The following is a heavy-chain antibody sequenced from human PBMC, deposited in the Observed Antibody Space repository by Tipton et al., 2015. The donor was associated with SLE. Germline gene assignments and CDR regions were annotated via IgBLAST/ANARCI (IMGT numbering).Heavy chain of an antibody. CDR3: ARDLAAAGTNWFDP. CDR2: IKQDGSEK. Sequence: SLRLSCAASGFTFSSYGMHWVRQAPGKGLERVANIKQDGSEKYYVDSVKGRFTISRDNAKNSLYLQMNSLRAEDTAVYYCARDLAAAGTNWFDPWGQGTLVTVSS. D-gene: IGHD6-13*01. V-gene: IGHV3-7*01. J-gene: IGHJ5*02. CDR1: GFTFSSYG.